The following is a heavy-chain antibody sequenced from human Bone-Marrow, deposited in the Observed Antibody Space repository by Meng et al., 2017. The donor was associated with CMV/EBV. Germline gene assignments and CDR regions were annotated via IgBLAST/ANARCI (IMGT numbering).Heavy chain of an antibody. CDR2: MNPNSGNT. CDR3: ARGRWKLRFWFDP. D-gene: IGHD4-23*01. J-gene: IGHJ5*02. Sequence: ASVKVSCKASGYTFTSYAISWVRQATGQGLEWMGWMNPNSGNTGYAQKFQGRVTMTRNTSISTAYMELSSLRSEDTAVYYCARGRWKLRFWFDPWGQGTLVTVSS. V-gene: IGHV1-8*02. CDR1: GYTFTSYA.